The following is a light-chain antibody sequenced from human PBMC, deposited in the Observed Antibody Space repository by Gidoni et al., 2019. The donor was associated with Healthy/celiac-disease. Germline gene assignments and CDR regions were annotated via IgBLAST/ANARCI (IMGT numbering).Light chain of an antibody. J-gene: IGKJ2*04. V-gene: IGKV1-39*01. Sequence: DSQMTQSPSSLSASVGDRVTITCRASQSISSYLNWYQQKPGKAPKLLISAASSLQSGVPSRFSGSGSGTDFTLTISSLQPEAFATYYCQQSYSTPPCSFGQGTKLEIQ. CDR2: AAS. CDR1: QSISSY. CDR3: QQSYSTPPCS.